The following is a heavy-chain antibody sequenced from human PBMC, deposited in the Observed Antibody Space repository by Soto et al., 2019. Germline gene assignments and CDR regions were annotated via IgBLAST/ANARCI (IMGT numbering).Heavy chain of an antibody. D-gene: IGHD3-10*01. CDR1: GFTFSSSS. CDR3: ARLLGDATTFQY. V-gene: IGHV3-7*01. J-gene: IGHJ4*02. Sequence: PGESLKISCAASGFTFSSSSMSWVRQPPGKGLEWVASIKYDGIAKYYVDSVEGRFTISRDTAKNSLYLQLNTLRAEDTAVYYCARLLGDATTFQYWGQGTLVTVSS. CDR2: IKYDGIAK.